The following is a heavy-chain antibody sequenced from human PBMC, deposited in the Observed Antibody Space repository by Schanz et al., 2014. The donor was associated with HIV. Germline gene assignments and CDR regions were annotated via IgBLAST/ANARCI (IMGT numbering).Heavy chain of an antibody. CDR2: IIPMFSTA. J-gene: IGHJ4*02. CDR3: ARYNEILTGNYPFDY. V-gene: IGHV1-69*01. D-gene: IGHD3-9*01. Sequence: QVQLVESGAEVKKPGSSVTVSCKASGGTFSSYALSWVRQAPGQGLEWMGGIIPMFSTANYAQKFQGRVTMTADESTSTAYMELSSLRSEDTAVYYCARYNEILTGNYPFDYWDQGTLVTVSS. CDR1: GGTFSSYA.